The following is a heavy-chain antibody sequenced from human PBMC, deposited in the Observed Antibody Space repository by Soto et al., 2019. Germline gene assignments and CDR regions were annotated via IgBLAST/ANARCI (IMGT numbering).Heavy chain of an antibody. CDR2: IIPVFHTA. CDR3: ARGGSGYTWFNEF. J-gene: IGHJ4*02. V-gene: IGHV1-69*01. D-gene: IGHD3-22*01. Sequence: QEQLVQSGAEVKKPGSSVKVSCKASGGLFSSYPISWVRQFPGQGLEWMGGIIPVFHTAYYTQRFQGRVTITADESTNTAYMELSRLRSEDTAIYYCARGGSGYTWFNEFWGQGTRFTASS. CDR1: GGLFSSYP.